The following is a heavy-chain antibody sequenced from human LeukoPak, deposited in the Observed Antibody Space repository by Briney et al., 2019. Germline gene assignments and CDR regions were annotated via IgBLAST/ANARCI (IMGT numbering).Heavy chain of an antibody. D-gene: IGHD3-9*01. CDR2: MYSGGST. CDR1: GFTVSSNF. Sequence: GGSLRLSCAASGFTVSSNFMSWVRQAPGKGLEWVSVMYSGGSTDYADSVKGRFTISRDNSKNTLYLQMNSLRVEDTAVYYCALGLVTDCWGQGTLVTVSS. V-gene: IGHV3-66*01. CDR3: ALGLVTDC. J-gene: IGHJ4*02.